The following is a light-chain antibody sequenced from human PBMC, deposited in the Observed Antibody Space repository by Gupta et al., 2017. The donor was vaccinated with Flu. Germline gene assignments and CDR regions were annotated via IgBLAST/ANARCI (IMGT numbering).Light chain of an antibody. CDR2: DAS. Sequence: EIVLTQSPATLSVSPGDRATLSCRASQSIGNSLGWYQQKPGQPPRLIIYDASSRAKGSNARCSGGGDGTDFNLTISSREAGDFDVYFCQHRSVGHPSFSFGQGSKMEIK. J-gene: IGKJ2*01. V-gene: IGKV3-11*01. CDR3: QHRSVGHPSFS. CDR1: QSIGNS.